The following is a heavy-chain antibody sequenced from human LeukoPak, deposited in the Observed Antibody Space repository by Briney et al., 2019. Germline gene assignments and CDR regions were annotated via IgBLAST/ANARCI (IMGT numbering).Heavy chain of an antibody. CDR2: IYPGDSDT. CDR1: GYSFTSYW. D-gene: IGHD6-19*01. J-gene: IGHJ4*02. Sequence: GESLKISCKGSGYSFTSYWIGWVRQMPGKGLEWMGVIYPGDSDTRYSPSFQGQVTISVDKSSSTAYLQWSSLKDSDTAMYYCARPRGSGPGMAYFDYWGQGTLVTVSS. CDR3: ARPRGSGPGMAYFDY. V-gene: IGHV5-51*01.